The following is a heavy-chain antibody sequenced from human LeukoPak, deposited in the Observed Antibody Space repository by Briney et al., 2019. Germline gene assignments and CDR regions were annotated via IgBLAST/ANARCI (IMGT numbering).Heavy chain of an antibody. CDR1: GYSFTSYW. CDR3: ARWVGVAAAY. V-gene: IGHV5-51*03. D-gene: IGHD6-13*01. Sequence: GESLKLSCKGSGYSFTSYWIGWVRQMPGKGLEGMGIVYPGESDTIYSPSFQGQVTISADKSISTAYLQWSSLKASDTAMYYCARWVGVAAAYWGQGTLVTVSS. CDR2: VYPGESDT. J-gene: IGHJ4*02.